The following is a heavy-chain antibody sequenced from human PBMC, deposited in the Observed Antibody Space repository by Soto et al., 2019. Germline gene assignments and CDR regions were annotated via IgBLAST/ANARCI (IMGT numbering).Heavy chain of an antibody. D-gene: IGHD2-2*02. V-gene: IGHV4-30-4*01. Sequence: PSETLSLTCTVSGGSISTGDYYWNWIRQPPGEGLEWIGYIYYSGGTYYNPSLKSRVTISADTSKNQFSMNLRSLTAADTAVYYCARVGSNSCYMCYYYAMDVWGQGTTVTVSS. J-gene: IGHJ6*02. CDR1: GGSISTGDYY. CDR2: IYYSGGT. CDR3: ARVGSNSCYMCYYYAMDV.